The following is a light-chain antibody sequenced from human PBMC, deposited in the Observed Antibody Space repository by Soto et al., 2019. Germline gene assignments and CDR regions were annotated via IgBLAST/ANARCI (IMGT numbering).Light chain of an antibody. CDR3: QQYNSYST. V-gene: IGKV1-5*01. Sequence: DIHMPQPPSTLSASVGGRVTITCRASHSSSSWSAWYQQKPRHAPKLLIYGASSWESGVPSRLSGSGSGTEFTLTISSMEPDDFAAYYCQQYNSYSTFGQGTQVDIK. CDR2: GAS. CDR1: HSSSSW. J-gene: IGKJ1*01.